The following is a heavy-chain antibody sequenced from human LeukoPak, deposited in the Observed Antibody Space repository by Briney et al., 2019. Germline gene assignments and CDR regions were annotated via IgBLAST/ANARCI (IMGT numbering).Heavy chain of an antibody. CDR1: GFTFCSHA. J-gene: IGHJ4*02. V-gene: IGHV3-23*01. Sequence: GGSLRLSCAASGFTFCSHAMYWGRQAPGKGVEWVAGIFGSGGSTHYADPVKGRFTISRDNSRNTVYLQINRLRAEDTAVYYCGKTTVGYSSGQKPAWPVDYWGQGTLVTVSS. CDR3: GKTTVGYSSGQKPAWPVDY. D-gene: IGHD5-18*01. CDR2: IFGSGGST.